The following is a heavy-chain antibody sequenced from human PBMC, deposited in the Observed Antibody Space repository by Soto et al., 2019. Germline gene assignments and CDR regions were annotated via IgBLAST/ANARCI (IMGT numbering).Heavy chain of an antibody. D-gene: IGHD5-12*01. CDR3: STKMNIVTTRIDY. Sequence: EVQLAESGGGLVQPGGSLRISCAASGFTFSDYYMDWVRLTPGKGLEWVGRIKNKANDYTTQYAASVKGRFTISRDDSKNLLYLQMGSLKTEDTAVYLCSTKMNIVTTRIDYWGQGSLVTVSS. J-gene: IGHJ4*02. CDR2: IKNKANDYTT. V-gene: IGHV3-72*01. CDR1: GFTFSDYY.